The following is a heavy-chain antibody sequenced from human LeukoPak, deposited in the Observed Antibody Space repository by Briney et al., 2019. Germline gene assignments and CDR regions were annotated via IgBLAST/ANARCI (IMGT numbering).Heavy chain of an antibody. J-gene: IGHJ4*02. V-gene: IGHV3-48*03. D-gene: IGHD3-10*01. CDR2: ISSSGSTI. CDR3: ARGYYGSGSRHFDY. Sequence: GGSLRLSCAASGFTFSSYEMNWVRQAPGKGLEWVSYISSSGSTIYYADSVKGRFIISRDIAKNSLYLQMNSLRAEDTAVYYCARGYYGSGSRHFDYWGQGTLVTVSS. CDR1: GFTFSSYE.